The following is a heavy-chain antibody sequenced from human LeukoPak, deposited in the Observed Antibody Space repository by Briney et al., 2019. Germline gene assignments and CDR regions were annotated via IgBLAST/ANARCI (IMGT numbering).Heavy chain of an antibody. J-gene: IGHJ4*02. CDR3: AKETYPGYSSS. D-gene: IGHD6-13*01. V-gene: IGHV3-43*02. CDR2: ITVNGGST. Sequence: GGSLRLSCAASGFSFAYYAMHWVRQAPGKGLEWVSLITVNGGSTYYADSVKGRFTISRDNSKNSLSLQMNSLRPEDTALYYCAKETYPGYSSSWGQGTLVTVSS. CDR1: GFSFAYYA.